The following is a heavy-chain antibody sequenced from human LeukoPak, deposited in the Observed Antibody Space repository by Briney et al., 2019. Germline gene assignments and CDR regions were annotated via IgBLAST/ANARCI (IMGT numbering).Heavy chain of an antibody. D-gene: IGHD3-3*01. J-gene: IGHJ4*02. CDR1: GYRFTSYW. V-gene: IGHV5-51*01. CDR2: IYPGDSDT. Sequence: GGSLKISCKGSGYRFTSYWNGWVRQVPGKGLEWMGIIYPGDSDTRYSPSFQGQVTISPDKSISTAYLQWSSLKASDTAMYYCARSPRRTYYDFWRSLHFDYWGQGTLVTVSS. CDR3: ARSPRRTYYDFWRSLHFDY.